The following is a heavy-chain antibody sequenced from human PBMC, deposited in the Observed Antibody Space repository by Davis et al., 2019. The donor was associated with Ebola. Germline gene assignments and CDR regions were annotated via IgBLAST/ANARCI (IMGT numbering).Heavy chain of an antibody. CDR3: ARQDDYYESSGFVDALDI. CDR2: IAYTGNT. V-gene: IGHV4-59*08. D-gene: IGHD3-22*01. J-gene: IGHJ3*02. Sequence: PSETLSLTCTVSGASMTSYYWSWIRQPPGKGLEWIGYIAYTGNTIYNPSLKSRVTISVDTSKNQFSLNLSSLTAADTAVYYCARQDDYYESSGFVDALDIWGQGTMVTVSS. CDR1: GASMTSYY.